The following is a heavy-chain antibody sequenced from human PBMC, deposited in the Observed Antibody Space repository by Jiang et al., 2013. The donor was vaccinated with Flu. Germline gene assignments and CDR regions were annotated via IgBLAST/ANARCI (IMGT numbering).Heavy chain of an antibody. CDR2: TYYRSKWYN. CDR3: ARGYCSSTSCYGPYYFDY. Sequence: TSQTLSLTCAISGDSVSSNSAAWNWIRQSPSRGLEWLGRTYYRSKWYNDYAVSVKSRITINPDTSKNQFSLQLNSVTPEDTAVYYCARGYCSSTSCYGPYYFDYWGQGTLVTVSS. V-gene: IGHV6-1*01. D-gene: IGHD2-2*01. J-gene: IGHJ4*02. CDR1: GDSVSSNSAA.